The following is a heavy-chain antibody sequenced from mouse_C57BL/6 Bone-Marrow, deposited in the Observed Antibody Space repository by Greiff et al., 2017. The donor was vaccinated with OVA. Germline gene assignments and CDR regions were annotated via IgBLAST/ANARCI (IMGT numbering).Heavy chain of an antibody. CDR1: GYTFTSYW. CDR2: IHPNSGST. J-gene: IGHJ1*03. V-gene: IGHV1-64*01. CDR3: ANSMKRYFDV. D-gene: IGHD2-10*02. Sequence: QVHVKQPGAELVKPGASVKLSCKASGYTFTSYWMHWVKQRPGQGLEWIGMIHPNSGSTNYNEKFKSKATLTVDKSSSTAYMQLSSLTSEDSAVYYCANSMKRYFDVWGTGTTVTVSS.